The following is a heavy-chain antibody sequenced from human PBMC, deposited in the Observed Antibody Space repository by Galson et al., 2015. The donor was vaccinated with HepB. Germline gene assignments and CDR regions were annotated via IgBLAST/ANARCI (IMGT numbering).Heavy chain of an antibody. CDR3: ARGSRYFDWLLHRETWDDFDH. D-gene: IGHD3-9*01. CDR1: GYTFTGHF. J-gene: IGHJ4*02. CDR2: INPNSGGT. V-gene: IGHV1-2*06. Sequence: SVKVSCKASGYTFTGHFMHWVRQAPGQGLEWMGRINPNSGGTDYARDFKGRVTMTRDTSITTAYMELTGLRSDDTAVYYCARGSRYFDWLLHRETWDDFDHWGQGVLVTVSS.